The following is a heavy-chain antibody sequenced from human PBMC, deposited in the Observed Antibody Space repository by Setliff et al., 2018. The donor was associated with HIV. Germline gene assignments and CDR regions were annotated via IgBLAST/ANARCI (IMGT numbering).Heavy chain of an antibody. Sequence: SETLPLTCAVYGGSFSGYYWSWIRQPPGKGLEWIGEINHSGSTNYNPSLQSRVTISVDTSKNQFSLKLSSVTAADTAVYYCARVPWGGRGEYYYYYMDVWGKGTTVTVSS. CDR2: INHSGST. V-gene: IGHV4-34*01. CDR1: GGSFSGYY. CDR3: ARVPWGGRGEYYYYYMDV. D-gene: IGHD3-16*01. J-gene: IGHJ6*03.